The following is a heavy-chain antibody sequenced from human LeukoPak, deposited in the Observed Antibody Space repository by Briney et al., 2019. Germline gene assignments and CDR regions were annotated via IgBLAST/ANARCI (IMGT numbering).Heavy chain of an antibody. D-gene: IGHD6-19*01. CDR3: ARWRGYASDWSGPFDD. V-gene: IGHV1-2*02. Sequence: SVKVSCKASGYTFTGYYMHWVRQAPGQGLEWMGWVDPKSGGTKCAQKFQGRVTMTSDTSISTGYMELNRLRSDDTAVYFCARWRGYASDWSGPFDDWGQGTLVTVSS. J-gene: IGHJ4*02. CDR1: GYTFTGYY. CDR2: VDPKSGGT.